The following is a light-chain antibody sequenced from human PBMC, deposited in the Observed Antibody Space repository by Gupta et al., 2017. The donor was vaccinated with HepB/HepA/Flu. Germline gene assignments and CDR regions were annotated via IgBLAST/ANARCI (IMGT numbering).Light chain of an antibody. CDR1: QSISGW. CDR2: KAS. CDR3: QQYVTYPLT. V-gene: IGKV1-5*03. J-gene: IGKJ4*01. Sequence: DTHMTPSPATLSASVGDRVTVTCRASQSISGWLAWYQQKPGKAPKLLIHKASSLESGVPSRFSGSGSGTEFTLTISSLQPDDFAIYFCQQYVTYPLTSGGGTKVEI.